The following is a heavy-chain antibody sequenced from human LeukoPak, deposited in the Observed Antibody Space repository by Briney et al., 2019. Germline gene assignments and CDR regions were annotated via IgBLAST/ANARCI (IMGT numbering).Heavy chain of an antibody. Sequence: PGGSLRLSCAASGFTFSSYWMDWVRQAPGKGLEWVAGISGSGGSTYHIDSVKGRLTISRDNSKNTLSLQMDSLRAEDTAIYYCAKGWGAATGTPPHDSWGQGTLVTVSS. CDR3: AKGWGAATGTPPHDS. D-gene: IGHD6-13*01. CDR1: GFTFSSYW. V-gene: IGHV3-23*01. J-gene: IGHJ5*01. CDR2: ISGSGGST.